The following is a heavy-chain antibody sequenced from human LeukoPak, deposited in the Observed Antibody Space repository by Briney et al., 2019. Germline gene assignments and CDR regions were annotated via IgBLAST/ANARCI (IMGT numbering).Heavy chain of an antibody. CDR1: GGSISSGGYH. D-gene: IGHD3-22*01. CDR3: AGVSWSPHYYDSSGYYPYYFDY. Sequence: SETLSLTCTVSGGSISSGGYHWSWIRQHPGKGLEWIGYIYYSGSTYYNPSLKSRVTISVDTSKNQFSLKLSSVTAADTAVYYCAGVSWSPHYYDSSGYYPYYFDYWGQGTLVTVSS. J-gene: IGHJ4*02. CDR2: IYYSGST. V-gene: IGHV4-31*03.